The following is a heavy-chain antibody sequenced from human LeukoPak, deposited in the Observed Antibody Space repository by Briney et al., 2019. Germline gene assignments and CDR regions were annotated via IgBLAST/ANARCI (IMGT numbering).Heavy chain of an antibody. Sequence: SVKVSCKASGGTFSSYAISWVRQAPGQGLEWMGGIIPIFGTANYAQKFQGRVTITADESTSTAYMELSSLRSEDTAVYYCASGALKYCTNGVCYSDYFDYWGQGTLVTVSS. CDR3: ASGALKYCTNGVCYSDYFDY. V-gene: IGHV1-69*01. CDR2: IIPIFGTA. J-gene: IGHJ4*02. CDR1: GGTFSSYA. D-gene: IGHD2-8*01.